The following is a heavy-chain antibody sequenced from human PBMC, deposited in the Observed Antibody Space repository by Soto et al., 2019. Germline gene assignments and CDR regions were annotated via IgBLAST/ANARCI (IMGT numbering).Heavy chain of an antibody. CDR3: ARGLWFGELDGMDV. J-gene: IGHJ6*02. V-gene: IGHV3-30-3*01. D-gene: IGHD3-10*01. CDR2: ISYDGSNK. Sequence: QVQLVASGGGVVQPGRSLRLSCAASGFTFSSYAMHWVRQAPGKGLEWVAVISYDGSNKYYADSVKGRFTISRDNSKNTLYLQMNSLRAEDTAVYYCARGLWFGELDGMDVWGQGTTVTVSS. CDR1: GFTFSSYA.